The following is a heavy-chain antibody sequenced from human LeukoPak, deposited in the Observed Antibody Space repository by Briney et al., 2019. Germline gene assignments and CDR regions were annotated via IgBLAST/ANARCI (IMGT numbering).Heavy chain of an antibody. CDR2: ISSSSSYI. CDR3: ARDIRYCSSTSCYSDAFDI. V-gene: IGHV3-21*01. CDR1: GFTFSSYS. J-gene: IGHJ3*02. Sequence: PGGSLRLSCAASGFTFSSYSMNWVRQAPGKGLEWVSSISSSSSYIYYADSVKGRFTISIDNAKNSLYLQMNSLRAEDTAVYYCARDIRYCSSTSCYSDAFDIWGQGTMVTVSS. D-gene: IGHD2-2*01.